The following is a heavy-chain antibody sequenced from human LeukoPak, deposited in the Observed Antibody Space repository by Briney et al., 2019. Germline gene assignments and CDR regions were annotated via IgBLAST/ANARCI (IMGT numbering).Heavy chain of an antibody. V-gene: IGHV3-74*01. Sequence: GGSLRLSCAASGFTFSSYWMHWVRQAPGKGLVWVSRINSDGSSTSYADSVKGRFTISRDISKNTLFLQMNSLRAEDTAVYYCARGGLIVVIPAADFDYWGQGTLVTVSS. CDR1: GFTFSSYW. D-gene: IGHD2-2*01. CDR3: ARGGLIVVIPAADFDY. CDR2: INSDGSST. J-gene: IGHJ4*02.